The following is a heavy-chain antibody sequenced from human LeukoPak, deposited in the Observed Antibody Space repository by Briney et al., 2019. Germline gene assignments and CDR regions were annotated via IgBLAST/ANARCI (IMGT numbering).Heavy chain of an antibody. CDR1: GGSFSGYY. J-gene: IGHJ4*02. CDR2: INHSGST. V-gene: IGHV4-34*01. D-gene: IGHD5-12*01. Sequence: PSETLSLTCAVYGGSFSGYYWSWIRQPPGKGLDWIGEINHSGSTNYNPSLKSRVTISVDTPKNQFSLKLSSVTAADTAVYYCAGGADSGYDPLDYWGQGTLVTVSS. CDR3: AGGADSGYDPLDY.